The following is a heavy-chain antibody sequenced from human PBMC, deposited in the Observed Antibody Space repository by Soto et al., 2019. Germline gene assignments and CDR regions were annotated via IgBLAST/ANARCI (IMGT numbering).Heavy chain of an antibody. D-gene: IGHD4-17*01. CDR2: ISSSSSYT. Sequence: QVQLVESGGGLVKPGESLRLSCAASGFTFNDYYMSWIRQAPGKGLEWVSYISSSSSYTNYADSVKGRFTISRDNAKNSLYLQMNSLRAEDTAVYYCARDSLYGDYGDYWGQGTLVTVSS. CDR1: GFTFNDYY. V-gene: IGHV3-11*06. CDR3: ARDSLYGDYGDY. J-gene: IGHJ4*02.